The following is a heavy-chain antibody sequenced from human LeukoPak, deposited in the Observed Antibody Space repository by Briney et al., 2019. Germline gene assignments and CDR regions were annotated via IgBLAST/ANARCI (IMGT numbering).Heavy chain of an antibody. CDR2: INHSGST. Sequence: SETLSLTCAVYGGSFSGYYWSWIRQPPGKGLEWIGEINHSGSTNYNPSLKSRVTISVDTSKNQFSLKLSSVTAADTAVYYCARDPGGMERGVRNWGQGTLVTVSS. J-gene: IGHJ4*02. V-gene: IGHV4-34*01. CDR3: ARDPGGMERGVRN. CDR1: GGSFSGYY. D-gene: IGHD3-10*01.